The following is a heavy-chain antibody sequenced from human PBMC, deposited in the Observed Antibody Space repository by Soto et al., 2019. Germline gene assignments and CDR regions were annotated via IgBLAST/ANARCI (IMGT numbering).Heavy chain of an antibody. V-gene: IGHV1-8*01. CDR3: ARRKERSGDKYFDS. CDR2: MNPSNGNA. CDR1: GYTFITYD. J-gene: IGHJ4*02. Sequence: ASVKVSCKASGYTFITYDINWVRQATGQGLEWMGWMNPSNGNAGYAQKFQGRLTMTRNTSISTAYMELSSLRSDDTAVYFCARRKERSGDKYFDSFGQGSLLTLSS. D-gene: IGHD6-25*01.